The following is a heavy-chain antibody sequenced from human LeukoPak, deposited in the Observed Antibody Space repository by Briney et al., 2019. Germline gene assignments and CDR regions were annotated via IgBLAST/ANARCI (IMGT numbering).Heavy chain of an antibody. J-gene: IGHJ5*02. CDR2: ISSSSSYI. CDR3: ARDRDYCSSTSCSRWFDP. D-gene: IGHD2-2*01. CDR1: GFTFSSYS. Sequence: GGSLRLSCAASGFTFSSYSMNWVRQAPGKGLEWVSSISSSSSYIYYADSVKGRFTISRDNAKNSLYLQMSSLRAEDTAVYYCARDRDYCSSTSCSRWFDPWGQGTLVTVSS. V-gene: IGHV3-21*01.